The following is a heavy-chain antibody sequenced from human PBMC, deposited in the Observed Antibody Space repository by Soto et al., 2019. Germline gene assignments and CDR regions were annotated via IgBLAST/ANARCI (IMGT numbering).Heavy chain of an antibody. CDR3: TKDLERGSYDGGIDY. Sequence: GGSLRLSCATSGFPFSSHTMNWVRQARGKGLDWVATISGSGGSKFYVDSVKGRFTISRDNSRNTVYLQMNSLRADDTAMYFCTKDLERGSYDGGIDYWGQGTLVTVSS. D-gene: IGHD1-26*01. V-gene: IGHV3-23*01. CDR2: ISGSGGSK. CDR1: GFPFSSHT. J-gene: IGHJ4*02.